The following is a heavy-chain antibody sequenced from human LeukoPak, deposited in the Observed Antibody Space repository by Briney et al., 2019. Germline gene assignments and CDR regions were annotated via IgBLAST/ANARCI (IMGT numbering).Heavy chain of an antibody. CDR3: ARDHSMTTVTYYFDY. CDR1: GFTFSSYW. CDR2: IKQDGSEK. V-gene: IGHV3-7*01. Sequence: PGGSLRLSCAASGFTFSSYWMSWVRQAPGKGLEWVANIKQDGSEKYYVDSVKGRFTISRDNAKNSLYLQMNSLRAEDTAVYYCARDHSMTTVTYYFDYWGQGTLVTVSS. J-gene: IGHJ4*02. D-gene: IGHD4-17*01.